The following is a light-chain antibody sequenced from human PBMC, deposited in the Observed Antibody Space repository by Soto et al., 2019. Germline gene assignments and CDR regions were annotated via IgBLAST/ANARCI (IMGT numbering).Light chain of an antibody. J-gene: IGKJ1*01. CDR2: DAS. V-gene: IGKV3D-15*01. CDR3: HQYNNFWT. Sequence: EIVLTQSPATLSLSPGESATLSCRASQSVSSYLAWYQQKPGQAPRLLIYDASTRATGIPARFSGSGFGTEFTLTISSLQSEDFGLYYCHQYNNFWTFGQGTRWIS. CDR1: QSVSSY.